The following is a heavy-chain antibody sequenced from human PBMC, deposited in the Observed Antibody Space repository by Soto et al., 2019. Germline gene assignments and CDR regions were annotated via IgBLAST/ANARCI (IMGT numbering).Heavy chain of an antibody. CDR2: ITPFKSDT. V-gene: IGHV1-45*02. D-gene: IGHD1-1*01. CDR1: GYTFTFRY. Sequence: SVKVSCKASGYTFTFRYLHWVRQAPGQALEWMGWITPFKSDTNYAQKFQDRVTITRDRSVSTAYMELSNLRSDDTAMYYCARSPFAGSDAFDIWGQGTMVTVSS. CDR3: ARSPFAGSDAFDI. J-gene: IGHJ3*02.